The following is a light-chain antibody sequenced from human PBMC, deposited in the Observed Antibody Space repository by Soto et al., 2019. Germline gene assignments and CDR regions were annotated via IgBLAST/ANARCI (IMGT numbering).Light chain of an antibody. CDR1: QSVRSN. CDR2: VAS. Sequence: EIVMTQSPATLSVSPGERATLSCRASQSVRSNLAWYQQKPGQTPSLLIYVASTRATGIPARFTGSGSGTEFKLTIRSLQSEDFAIYYCQQYNNWPLTFGGGTKVEIK. J-gene: IGKJ4*01. V-gene: IGKV3-15*01. CDR3: QQYNNWPLT.